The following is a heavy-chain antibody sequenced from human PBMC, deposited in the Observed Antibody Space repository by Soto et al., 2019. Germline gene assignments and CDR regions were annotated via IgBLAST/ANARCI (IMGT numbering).Heavy chain of an antibody. CDR3: ARENIGTTGTDYFDY. CDR2: IYYSGST. V-gene: IGHV4-59*01. J-gene: IGHJ4*02. CDR1: GGSISSYY. Sequence: SETLSLTCTVSGGSISSYYWSWIRQPPGKGLEWIGYIYYSGSTNYNPSLKSRVTISVDTSKNQFSLKLSSVTAADTAVYYCARENIGTTGTDYFDYWGQGTLVTVSS. D-gene: IGHD1-1*01.